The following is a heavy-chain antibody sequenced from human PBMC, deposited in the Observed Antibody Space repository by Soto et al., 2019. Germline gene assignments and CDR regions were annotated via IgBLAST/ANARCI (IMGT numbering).Heavy chain of an antibody. V-gene: IGHV3-9*01. D-gene: IGHD4-4*01. J-gene: IGHJ4*02. Sequence: SLSLSCAASGFTFQNYAMHWVRQAPGKGLEWVSGISWNGGTIGYADSVRGRFTISRDNAKNSLYLQMNSLRPEDTALYYCAKDKVYSNFEYYFDSWGQGTLVTVSS. CDR1: GFTFQNYA. CDR3: AKDKVYSNFEYYFDS. CDR2: ISWNGGTI.